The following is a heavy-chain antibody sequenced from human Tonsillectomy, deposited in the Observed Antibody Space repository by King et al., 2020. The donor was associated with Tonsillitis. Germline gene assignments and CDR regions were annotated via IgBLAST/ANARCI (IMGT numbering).Heavy chain of an antibody. CDR2: SSWNSGSI. CDR3: AKYALYGSGGYDY. V-gene: IGHV3-9*01. Sequence: VQLVESGGGLVQPGRSLRLSCAASGFTFDDYAMHWVRQAPGKGLEWVSGSSWNSGSIGYADSVKGRFTISRDNAKNSLYLQMNSLRAEDTALYYCAKYALYGSGGYDYWGQGTLVTVSS. CDR1: GFTFDDYA. D-gene: IGHD3-10*01. J-gene: IGHJ4*02.